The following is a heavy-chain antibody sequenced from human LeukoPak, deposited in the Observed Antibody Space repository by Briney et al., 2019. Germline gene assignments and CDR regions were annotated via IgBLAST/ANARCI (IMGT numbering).Heavy chain of an antibody. D-gene: IGHD2-2*01. CDR2: IYYSGST. J-gene: IGHJ4*02. CDR1: SGSISSYY. Sequence: PSENLSLNCTGSSGSISSYYWSWLRQPPGNGLVWIGYIYYSGSTNYNPSIKSRVTISVDTSKKQFSLKLSSVTAADTAVYYCAGGQRYCSSPSCYELDYWGQGTLVTVSS. CDR3: AGGQRYCSSPSCYELDY. V-gene: IGHV4-59*01.